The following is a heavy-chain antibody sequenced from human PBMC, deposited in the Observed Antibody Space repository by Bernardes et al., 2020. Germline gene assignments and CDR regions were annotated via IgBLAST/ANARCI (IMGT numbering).Heavy chain of an antibody. CDR3: AGGVDSGTRTDYFYY. V-gene: IGHV4-34*01. Sequence: SETLSLTCAVYGGSFSGYYWSWIRQPPGKGLEWIGEVNHSGSTNYNPSLKSRVTTSLDTSKNQFSLKLSSVTAADTEVYYCAGGVDSGTRTDYFYYWGQGTVVAVTS. J-gene: IGHJ4*02. CDR1: GGSFSGYY. D-gene: IGHD1-26*01. CDR2: VNHSGST.